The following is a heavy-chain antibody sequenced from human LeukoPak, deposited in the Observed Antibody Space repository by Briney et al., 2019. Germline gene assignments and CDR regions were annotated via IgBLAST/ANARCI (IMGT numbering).Heavy chain of an antibody. J-gene: IGHJ4*02. Sequence: GASVKVSCKASGYTFTGYYMHWVRQAPGQGPGWMGWINPNSGGTNYAKKFQGRVTMTRDTSISTAYMELSRLRSDNTAVYYCARDLWQSVGDYWGQGTLVTVSS. CDR3: ARDLWQSVGDY. V-gene: IGHV1-2*02. D-gene: IGHD6-19*01. CDR1: GYTFTGYY. CDR2: INPNSGGT.